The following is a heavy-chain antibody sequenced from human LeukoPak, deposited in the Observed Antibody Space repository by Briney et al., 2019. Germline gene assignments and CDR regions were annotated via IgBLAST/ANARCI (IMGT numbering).Heavy chain of an antibody. CDR2: ISDDGRNK. J-gene: IGHJ4*02. CDR3: AKRPSDYGDYVTYFDY. CDR1: GFSFISYG. Sequence: PGGSLRLSCAASGFSFISYGMHWVRQARGKGREGVGVISDDGRNKKYADSVKGRFTISRDNSKDTLYLQMNSLRDEDTAVYYCAKRPSDYGDYVTYFDYWGQGTLVTVSS. V-gene: IGHV3-30*18. D-gene: IGHD4-17*01.